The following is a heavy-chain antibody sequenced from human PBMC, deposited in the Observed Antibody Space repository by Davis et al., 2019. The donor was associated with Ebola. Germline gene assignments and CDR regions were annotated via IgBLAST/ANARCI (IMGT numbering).Heavy chain of an antibody. Sequence: PGGSLRLSCAASGFTVSSKYMTWVRQAPGKGLDWVSVINSGGSIYYGNSVKGRVTISRDDSKNTLYLQMNSLRDDDTAVYYCASAYCSDDDCAPLTYWGQGTRVTVSS. J-gene: IGHJ4*02. CDR3: ASAYCSDDDCAPLTY. CDR2: INSGGSI. CDR1: GFTVSSKY. V-gene: IGHV3-66*01. D-gene: IGHD2-21*01.